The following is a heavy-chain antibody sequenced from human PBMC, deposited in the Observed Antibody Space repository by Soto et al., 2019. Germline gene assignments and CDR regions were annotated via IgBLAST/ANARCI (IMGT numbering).Heavy chain of an antibody. V-gene: IGHV4-30-4*08. J-gene: IGHJ6*02. D-gene: IGHD3-10*01. CDR2: IYNDGST. Sequence: SETLSLTFPVSGAAVSNGDSRWNWIRQPPGKGLEWIGDIYNDGSTHYNPSPKSRVTISVDTSKNQFSLRLSSVTAADTAVYYCARVVGFGYYYYHMDLWGQGTTVTVSS. CDR3: ARVVGFGYYYYHMDL. CDR1: GAAVSNGDSR.